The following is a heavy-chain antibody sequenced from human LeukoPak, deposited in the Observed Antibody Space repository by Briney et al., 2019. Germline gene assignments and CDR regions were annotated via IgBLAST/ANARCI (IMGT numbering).Heavy chain of an antibody. D-gene: IGHD1-26*01. V-gene: IGHV3-9*01. J-gene: IGHJ4*02. CDR1: GFTFDKYG. Sequence: PGGSLRLSCEVSGFTFDKYGVHWVRQVPGKGLEWVSGMTLDSGRIGYADSVKGRFTISRDKAKNSVFLQMNNVRTEDTALYYCVKDMEPGGSGHWGPGTLVTVSS. CDR3: VKDMEPGGSGH. CDR2: MTLDSGRI.